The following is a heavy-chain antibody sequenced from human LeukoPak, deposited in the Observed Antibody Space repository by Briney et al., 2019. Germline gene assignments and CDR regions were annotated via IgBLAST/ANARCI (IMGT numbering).Heavy chain of an antibody. Sequence: PGGPLRLSCAPSGFTFSSYAVAWVRQAPGKGLEWVSSISNTGSNTYYADSVKGRFTISRDNSKNTLSLQMNSLTAEDTAVYYCAARRGYYHYMDVWGKGTTVTVSS. CDR2: ISNTGSNT. J-gene: IGHJ6*03. CDR1: GFTFSSYA. V-gene: IGHV3-23*01. D-gene: IGHD3-3*01. CDR3: AARRGYYHYMDV.